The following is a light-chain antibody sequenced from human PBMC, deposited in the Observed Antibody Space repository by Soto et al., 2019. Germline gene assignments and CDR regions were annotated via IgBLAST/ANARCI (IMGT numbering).Light chain of an antibody. CDR1: QTISSS. CDR2: KAS. V-gene: IGKV1-5*03. J-gene: IGKJ2*01. CDR3: QQYDNYSPYT. Sequence: DIQMTQFPPTLSASIGDRVTITCRASQTISSSLSWYQQKPGKAPKLLLYKASTLETGVPSRFSGSGSGTEFTLTISSLQPDDFASYDCQQYDNYSPYTFGQGTRLEIK.